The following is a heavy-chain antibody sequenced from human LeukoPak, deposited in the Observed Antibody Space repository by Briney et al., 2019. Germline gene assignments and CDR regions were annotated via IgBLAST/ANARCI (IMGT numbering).Heavy chain of an antibody. J-gene: IGHJ6*03. CDR2: INHSGST. V-gene: IGHV4-34*01. D-gene: IGHD2-2*01. CDR3: ARLVVPAAMEPYYYYYYMDV. Sequence: SETLSLTCAVYGGSFSGYYWSWIRQPPGKGLEWIGEINHSGSTNYNPSLKSRVTISVDTSKNQFSLKLSSVTAADTAVYYCARLVVPAAMEPYYYYYYMDVWGKGTTVTISS. CDR1: GGSFSGYY.